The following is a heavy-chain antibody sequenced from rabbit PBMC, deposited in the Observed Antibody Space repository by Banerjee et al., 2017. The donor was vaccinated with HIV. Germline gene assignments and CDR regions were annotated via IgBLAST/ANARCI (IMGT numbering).Heavy chain of an antibody. V-gene: IGHV1S47*01. CDR2: IDTGSTT. CDR1: GFDFSSNA. D-gene: IGHD6-1*01. CDR3: ARVGYAGYAYSAGMGL. Sequence: QQQLEESGGGMVQPEGSLTLTCTASGFDFSSNAMCWVRQAPGKGLEYIGWIDTGSTTYYASWVNGRFTISKTSTTVTLQMTSLTAADTATYFCARVGYAGYAYSAGMGLWGPGTLVTVS. J-gene: IGHJ4*01.